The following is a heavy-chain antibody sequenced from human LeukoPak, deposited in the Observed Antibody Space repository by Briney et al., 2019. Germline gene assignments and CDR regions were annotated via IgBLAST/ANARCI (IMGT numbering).Heavy chain of an antibody. J-gene: IGHJ4*02. V-gene: IGHV4-31*03. D-gene: IGHD5-18*01. CDR1: GGSISSGGYY. CDR3: ARGRYGYGHLDY. CDR2: IYSSGST. Sequence: SQTLSLTCTVSGGSISSGGYYWSWIRQHPGKGLELIRYIYSSGSTYSNPSLKSRVTISVDTSKNQVSLKLSSVTAADTAVYYCARGRYGYGHLDYWGQGTLVTVSS.